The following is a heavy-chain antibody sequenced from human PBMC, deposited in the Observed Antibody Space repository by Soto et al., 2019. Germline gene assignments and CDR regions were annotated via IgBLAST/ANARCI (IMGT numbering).Heavy chain of an antibody. J-gene: IGHJ6*02. D-gene: IGHD6-13*01. V-gene: IGHV4-34*01. Sequence: NPSETLSLTCAVYGGSFSGYYWSWIRQPPGKGLGWIGEINHSGSTNYNPSLKSRVTISVDTSKNQFSLKLSSVTAADTAVYYCARMARQQLVYYGMDVWGQGTTVTVSS. CDR2: INHSGST. CDR1: GGSFSGYY. CDR3: ARMARQQLVYYGMDV.